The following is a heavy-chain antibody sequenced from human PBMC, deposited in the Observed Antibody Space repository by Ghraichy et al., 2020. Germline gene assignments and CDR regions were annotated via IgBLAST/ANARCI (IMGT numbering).Heavy chain of an antibody. CDR3: ARDSRMYSSSARQPIDY. CDR1: GFTFSSYS. D-gene: IGHD6-13*01. Sequence: WGSLRLSCAASGFTFSSYSMNWVRQAPGKGLEWVSYISSSSSTIYYADSVKGRFTISRDNAKNSLYLQMNSLRAEDTAVYYCARDSRMYSSSARQPIDYWGQGTLVTVSS. CDR2: ISSSSSTI. J-gene: IGHJ4*02. V-gene: IGHV3-48*01.